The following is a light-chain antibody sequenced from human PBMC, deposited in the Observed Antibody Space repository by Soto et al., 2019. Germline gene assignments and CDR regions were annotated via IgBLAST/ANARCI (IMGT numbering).Light chain of an antibody. J-gene: IGLJ3*02. CDR1: SGDVAIYDL. CDR2: EVT. CDR3: SSYAGIVTLV. V-gene: IGLV2-23*02. Sequence: QSALTQPASVSGSPGQSITISCTGTSGDVAIYDLVSWYQQYPGKAPQLIIYEVTKRPSGVSNRFSGSKSGNTASLTISGLQAEYEGDYYCSSYAGIVTLVFGGGTKVTVL.